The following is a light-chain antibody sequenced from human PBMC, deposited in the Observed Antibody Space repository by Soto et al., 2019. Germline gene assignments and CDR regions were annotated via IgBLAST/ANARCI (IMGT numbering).Light chain of an antibody. V-gene: IGKV1-33*01. CDR2: DAS. CDR1: QDISNY. CDR3: QQYDNPLT. Sequence: DIQMXQSPSSXSAXVXDXVTITCQASQDISNYLNWYQQKPGKAPKLLIYDASNLETGVPSRFSGSGSGTDFTFTISSLQPEDSASYFCQQYDNPLTFGQGTRLEIK. J-gene: IGKJ5*01.